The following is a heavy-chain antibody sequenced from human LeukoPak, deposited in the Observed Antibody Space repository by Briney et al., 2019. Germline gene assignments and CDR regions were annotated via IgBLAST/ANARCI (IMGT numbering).Heavy chain of an antibody. J-gene: IGHJ4*02. CDR3: ARDPSYCSGGSCYSSYFDY. Sequence: ASMKVSCKTSGYTFTSYGIAWVRQAPGQGLEWMGWINPNSGGTNYAQKFQGRVTMTRDTSISTAYMELSRLRSDDTAVYYCARDPSYCSGGSCYSSYFDYWGQGTLVTVSS. CDR2: INPNSGGT. CDR1: GYTFTSYG. V-gene: IGHV1-2*02. D-gene: IGHD2-15*01.